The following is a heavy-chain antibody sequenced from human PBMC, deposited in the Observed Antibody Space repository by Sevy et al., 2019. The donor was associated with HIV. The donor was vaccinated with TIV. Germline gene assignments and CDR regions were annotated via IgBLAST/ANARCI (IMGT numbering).Heavy chain of an antibody. CDR2: IIPIFGTA. CDR3: ATSTSQQLAAVFDAFDI. CDR1: GGTFSSYA. Sequence: VKVSCKASGGTFSSYAFSWVRQAPGQGLEWMGGIIPIFGTANYAQKFQGRVSISADESTRTAYMELSSLRSEDTAMYYCATSTSQQLAAVFDAFDIWGQGTLVTVSS. J-gene: IGHJ3*02. V-gene: IGHV1-69*01. D-gene: IGHD6-6*01.